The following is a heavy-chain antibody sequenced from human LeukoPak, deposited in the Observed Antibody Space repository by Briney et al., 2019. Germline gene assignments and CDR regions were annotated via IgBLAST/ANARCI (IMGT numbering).Heavy chain of an antibody. CDR3: ARDLGWLQSDY. Sequence: PGGSLRLSCAASGFTFSSYSFNWVRQAPGKGLEWVSSISTGSIYIYYADSVKGRFTISRDNAKNSVYLQIHNLRAEDTAVYYCARDLGWLQSDYWGQGTLVTVSS. J-gene: IGHJ4*02. CDR1: GFTFSSYS. CDR2: ISTGSIYI. D-gene: IGHD5-24*01. V-gene: IGHV3-21*01.